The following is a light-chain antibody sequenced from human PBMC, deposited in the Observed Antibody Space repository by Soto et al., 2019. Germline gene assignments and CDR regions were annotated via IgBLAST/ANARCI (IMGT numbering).Light chain of an antibody. CDR3: HQRINWPFT. CDR1: QNINSY. CDR2: DAT. Sequence: EIVLTQSPATLSLSPGERATLSCRASQNINSYFSWYQHRPGQAPRLLIYDATERAPGIPARFSVSGSGTDFTLTISRLEPEDFAVYFCHQRINWPFTFGQGTKLEIK. V-gene: IGKV3-11*01. J-gene: IGKJ2*01.